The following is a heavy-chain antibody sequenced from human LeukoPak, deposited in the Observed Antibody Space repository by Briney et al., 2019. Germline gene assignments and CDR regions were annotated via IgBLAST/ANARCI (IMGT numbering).Heavy chain of an antibody. J-gene: IGHJ6*03. V-gene: IGHV3-23*01. CDR1: AFPISGYA. Sequence: GSLRLSCAASAFPISGYAMTWVRQAPGKGLEWVSTISYSGTNSYYADSVKGRFTISRDNSKNMLYLQMNSLRAEDTALYYCAKATHGDYYYYMDVWGKGTTVTVSS. D-gene: IGHD3-10*01. CDR2: ISYSGTNS. CDR3: AKATHGDYYYYMDV.